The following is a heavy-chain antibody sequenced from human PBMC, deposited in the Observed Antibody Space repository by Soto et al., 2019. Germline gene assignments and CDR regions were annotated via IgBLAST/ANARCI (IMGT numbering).Heavy chain of an antibody. J-gene: IGHJ4*02. Sequence: SGGSLRLSCSASGFIFSESTIYWVRQVPGKGLEAISAVSTSGRSTYYADSVKDRFTISRDNSKNTLFLQMNSLNIEDSAVYYCSGAESPDTAYFSLYWGQGTPVTVSS. CDR1: GFIFSEST. CDR2: VSTSGRST. V-gene: IGHV3-64*04. CDR3: SGAESPDTAYFSLY. D-gene: IGHD1-26*01.